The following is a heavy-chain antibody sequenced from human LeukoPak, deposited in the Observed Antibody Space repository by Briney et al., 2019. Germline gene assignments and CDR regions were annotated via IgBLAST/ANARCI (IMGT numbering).Heavy chain of an antibody. CDR1: GYTFTSYA. CDR2: IIPIFGTA. V-gene: IGHV1-69*13. Sequence: ASVKVSCKASGYTFTSYAISWVRQAPGQGLEWMGGIIPIFGTANYAQKFQGRVTITADESTSTAYMELSSLRSEDTAVYYCARGIRAVVSYYYYYMDVWGKGTTVTISS. CDR3: ARGIRAVVSYYYYYMDV. D-gene: IGHD4-23*01. J-gene: IGHJ6*03.